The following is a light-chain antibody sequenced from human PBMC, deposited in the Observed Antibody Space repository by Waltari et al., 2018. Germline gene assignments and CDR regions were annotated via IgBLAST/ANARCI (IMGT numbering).Light chain of an antibody. Sequence: EIVLTQSPATLSLSPGERATLSCRASQSVFTSLAWYQQKPGQAPRLLIYGASSRATGIPARFRGSGSGTDFTLAISSLEPEDFAVYYCQQRSHWPPEYTFGQGTKLEIK. CDR1: QSVFTS. CDR3: QQRSHWPPEYT. CDR2: GAS. V-gene: IGKV3-11*01. J-gene: IGKJ2*01.